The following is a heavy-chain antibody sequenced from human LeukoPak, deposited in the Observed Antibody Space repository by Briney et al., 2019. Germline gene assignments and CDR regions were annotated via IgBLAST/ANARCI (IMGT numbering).Heavy chain of an antibody. Sequence: SETLPLTCTVSGGSNIGYYWNWIRQPPGKGLDWIGYIYHSGSTNYNPSLKSRVTISVDTSKTQISLKLRAVTAADTAVYYCARSRVWSDYWGYFDYWGQGTLVTVSS. CDR3: ARSRVWSDYWGYFDY. CDR2: IYHSGST. CDR1: GGSNIGYY. V-gene: IGHV4-59*01. J-gene: IGHJ4*02. D-gene: IGHD3-3*01.